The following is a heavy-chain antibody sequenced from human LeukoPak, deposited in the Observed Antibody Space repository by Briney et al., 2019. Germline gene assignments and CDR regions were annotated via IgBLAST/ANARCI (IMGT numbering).Heavy chain of an antibody. D-gene: IGHD3-22*01. Sequence: PSGTLSLTCTVSGGSISSGDYYWSWIRQPPGKGLEWIGYIYYSGSTYYNPSLKSRVTISVDTSKNQFSLKLSSVTAADTAVYYCARGLDYDSSGYYDYWGQGTLVTVSS. CDR3: ARGLDYDSSGYYDY. J-gene: IGHJ4*02. CDR1: GGSISSGDYY. V-gene: IGHV4-30-4*01. CDR2: IYYSGST.